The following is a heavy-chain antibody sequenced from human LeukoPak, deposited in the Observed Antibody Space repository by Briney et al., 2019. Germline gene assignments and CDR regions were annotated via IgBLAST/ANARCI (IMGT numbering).Heavy chain of an antibody. Sequence: GGSLRLSCTASGFTLTTYAMRWVRQAPGEGREWVSTISIGGSTTFYADSVKGRFTIYRDTSKNTMYMQMTSLKAADTAIYYCAKGFSGSYSIFDCWGQGTLVTVSS. CDR2: ISIGGSTT. V-gene: IGHV3-23*01. J-gene: IGHJ4*02. CDR3: AKGFSGSYSIFDC. D-gene: IGHD1-26*01. CDR1: GFTLTTYA.